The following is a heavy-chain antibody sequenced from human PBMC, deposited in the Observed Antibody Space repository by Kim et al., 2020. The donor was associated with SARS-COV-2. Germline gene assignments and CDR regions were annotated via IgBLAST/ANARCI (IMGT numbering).Heavy chain of an antibody. Sequence: SETLSLTCTVSGGSISSSSYYWGWIRQPPGKGLEWIGSIYYSGSTYYNPSLKSRVTISVDTSKNQFSLKLSSVTAADTAVYYCARHLGYAVAGTIAYWGQGTLVTVSS. CDR3: ARHLGYAVAGTIAY. V-gene: IGHV4-39*01. D-gene: IGHD6-19*01. J-gene: IGHJ4*02. CDR1: GGSISSSSYY. CDR2: IYYSGST.